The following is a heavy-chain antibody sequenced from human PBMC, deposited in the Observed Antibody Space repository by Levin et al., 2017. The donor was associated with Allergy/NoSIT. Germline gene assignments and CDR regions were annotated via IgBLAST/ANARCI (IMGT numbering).Heavy chain of an antibody. V-gene: IGHV3-15*05. CDR2: IKSKSDGETT. Sequence: PGGSLRLSCAASGFIFSKAWMTWVRQAPGKGLECVGRIKSKSDGETTDYAAPVKGRFTISRDDSKNTVYLQMNSLTTEDTAMYYCTADLEESSTYSCDYWGQGTLVTVSS. CDR3: TADLEESSTYSCDY. D-gene: IGHD2-21*01. J-gene: IGHJ4*02. CDR1: GFIFSKAW.